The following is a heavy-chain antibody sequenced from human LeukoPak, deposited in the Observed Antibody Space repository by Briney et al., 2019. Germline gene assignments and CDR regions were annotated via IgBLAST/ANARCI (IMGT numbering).Heavy chain of an antibody. CDR1: GYTFTSYD. J-gene: IGHJ5*02. CDR2: MNLNSGNT. CDR3: ARTIQQDIVVVPAALLFDP. D-gene: IGHD2-2*01. Sequence: ASVKVSCKASGYTFTSYDINWVRQATGQGLEWMGWMNLNSGNTGYAQKFQGRVTMTRNTSISTAYMELSSLRSEDTAVYYCARTIQQDIVVVPAALLFDPWAREPWSPSPQ. V-gene: IGHV1-8*01.